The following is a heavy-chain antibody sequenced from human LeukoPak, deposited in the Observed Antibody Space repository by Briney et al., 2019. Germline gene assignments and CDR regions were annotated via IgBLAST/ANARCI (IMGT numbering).Heavy chain of an antibody. J-gene: IGHJ3*02. CDR1: GITFSTFI. CDR3: ARGFPARRGAFDI. D-gene: IGHD6-6*01. CDR2: ISSGNSPI. Sequence: PGGSLRLSCAASAASGITFSTFIMNLVRQAPGKGLELVSYISSGNSPIYYADSVKGRFTISRDDAKNTLYLETHSLRAEDTAVYYCARGFPARRGAFDIWGQGTKVTVSS. V-gene: IGHV3-48*01.